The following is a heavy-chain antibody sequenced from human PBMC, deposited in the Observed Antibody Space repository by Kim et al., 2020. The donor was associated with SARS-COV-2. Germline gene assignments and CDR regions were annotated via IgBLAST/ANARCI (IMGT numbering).Heavy chain of an antibody. CDR1: GGSFSGYY. CDR2: INHSGST. V-gene: IGHV4-34*01. J-gene: IGHJ5*01. Sequence: SETLSLTCAVYGGSFSGYYWSWIRQPPGKGLEWIGEINHSGSTNYNPSLKSRVTISVDTSKNQFSLKLSSVTAADTAVYYCARERESVLWFGELLEGNW. CDR3: ARERESVLWFGELLEGNW. D-gene: IGHD3-10*01.